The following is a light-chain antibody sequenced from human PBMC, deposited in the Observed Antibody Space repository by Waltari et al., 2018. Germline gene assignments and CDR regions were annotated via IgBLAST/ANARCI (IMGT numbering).Light chain of an antibody. J-gene: IGLJ3*02. CDR3: QSADSSGTSGV. CDR1: TLPKQC. Sequence: SYELPQPPSVSVSTGQTARLTCSRHTLPKQCACWYQQKPGQAPVLFTYADSERPSGIPERFSGSTSGTTVTLTITGVQAEDGADYYCQSADSSGTSGVFGGGTKVTVL. V-gene: IGLV3-25*03. CDR2: ADS.